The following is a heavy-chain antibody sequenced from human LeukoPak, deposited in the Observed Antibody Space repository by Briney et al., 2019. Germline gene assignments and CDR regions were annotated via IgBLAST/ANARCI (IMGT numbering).Heavy chain of an antibody. V-gene: IGHV3-7*03. CDR3: ARGGGLDV. J-gene: IGHJ6*02. CDR1: GFTFNDAW. Sequence: GGSLRLSCAASGFTFNDAWMNWVRQAPGKGLEWVASINHNGNVNYYVDSVKGRFTISRDNAKNSLYLQMSNLRAEDTAVYFCARGGGLDVWGQGATVTVSS. CDR2: INHNGNVN. D-gene: IGHD3-16*01.